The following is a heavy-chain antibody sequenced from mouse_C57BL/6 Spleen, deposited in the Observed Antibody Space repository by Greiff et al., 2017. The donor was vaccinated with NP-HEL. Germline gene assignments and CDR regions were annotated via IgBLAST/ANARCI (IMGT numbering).Heavy chain of an antibody. D-gene: IGHD2-5*01. V-gene: IGHV1-20*01. CDR2: INPYNGDT. J-gene: IGHJ2*01. CDR3: ARRGYSNYVHFDY. Sequence: VQLQQSGPELVKPGDSVKISCKASGYSFTGYFMNWVMQSHGKSLEWIGRINPYNGDTFYNQKFKGKATLTVDKSSSTAHMELRSLTSEDSAVYYCARRGYSNYVHFDYWGQGTTLTVSS. CDR1: GYSFTGYF.